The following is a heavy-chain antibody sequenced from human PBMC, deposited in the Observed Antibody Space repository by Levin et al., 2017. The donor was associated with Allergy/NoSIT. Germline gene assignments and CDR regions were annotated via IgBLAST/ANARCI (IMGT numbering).Heavy chain of an antibody. V-gene: IGHV3-66*01. CDR3: VRRRVAGTGG. D-gene: IGHD3-3*01. CDR1: GFTVSNSD. J-gene: IGHJ4*02. Sequence: LSLTCAASGFTVSNSDMTWVRQAPGKGLEWISLIYSSSSTHYADSVKGRFTISRDNYKNTVYLQMNSLRAEDTAVYYCVRRRVAGTGGWGQGTLVTVSS. CDR2: IYSSSST.